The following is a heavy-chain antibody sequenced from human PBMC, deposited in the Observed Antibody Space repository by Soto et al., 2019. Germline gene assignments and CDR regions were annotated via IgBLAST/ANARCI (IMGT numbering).Heavy chain of an antibody. CDR1: GDSLYTYY. J-gene: IGHJ6*02. D-gene: IGHD2-2*01. V-gene: IGHV4-59*01. Sequence: PEKLRVTYNVSGDSLYTYYWNWFGQSPGKRLEWIGYISDGGSTNYNPSLKSRVTISVDTSKKQVSLKLSSVIAADTAIYFSAAHCSSSICPQDHYFGLEVWCQCPSVT. CDR2: ISDGGST. CDR3: AAHCSSSICPQDHYFGLEV.